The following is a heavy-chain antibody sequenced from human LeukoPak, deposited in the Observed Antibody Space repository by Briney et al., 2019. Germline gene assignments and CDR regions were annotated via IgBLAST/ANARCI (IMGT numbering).Heavy chain of an antibody. V-gene: IGHV3-21*01. Sequence: NPGGSLRLSCAASGFTFSSYSMNWVRQAPGKGLEWVSSISSSSSYIYYADSVKGRFTISRDNAKNSLYLQMNSLRAEDTAVYYCARDGGDGEGGAFDIWGQGTMVTVSS. CDR2: ISSSSSYI. CDR1: GFTFSSYS. CDR3: ARDGGDGEGGAFDI. J-gene: IGHJ3*02. D-gene: IGHD2-21*02.